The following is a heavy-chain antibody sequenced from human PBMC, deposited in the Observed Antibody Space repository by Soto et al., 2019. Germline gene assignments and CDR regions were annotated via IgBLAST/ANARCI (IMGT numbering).Heavy chain of an antibody. V-gene: IGHV1-69*06. CDR1: LGTFSSYA. Sequence: ASVQVSRKASLGTFSSYAISWVRQAPGQGLEWMGGIIPIFGTANYAQKFQGRVTITADKSTSTAYMGLSSLRSEDTAVYYCARGKITIFGVGYYYYGMDVWGQGATVTVSS. D-gene: IGHD3-3*01. CDR3: ARGKITIFGVGYYYYGMDV. J-gene: IGHJ6*02. CDR2: IIPIFGTA.